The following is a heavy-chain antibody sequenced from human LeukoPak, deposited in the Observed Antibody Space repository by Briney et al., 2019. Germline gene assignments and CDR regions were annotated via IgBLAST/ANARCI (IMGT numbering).Heavy chain of an antibody. J-gene: IGHJ6*02. V-gene: IGHV3-23*01. D-gene: IGHD3-10*02. Sequence: GRSLRLSCAASRSTFSTYATNWARHAPGKGLEWHSTISGSGGSTYYADSVKGRFTSSRDNAKNSLYLQMNSLRAEDTAIYYCIKDVRPGGLDVWGRGITVTVSS. CDR3: IKDVRPGGLDV. CDR1: RSTFSTYA. CDR2: ISGSGGST.